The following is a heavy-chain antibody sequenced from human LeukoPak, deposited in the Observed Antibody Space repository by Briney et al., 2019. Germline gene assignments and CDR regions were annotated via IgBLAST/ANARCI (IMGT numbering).Heavy chain of an antibody. CDR1: GFTFSSYS. Sequence: GGSLRLSCAASGFTFSSYSMNWVRQAPGKGLEWVSSISSSSSYINYADSVKGRFTISRDNAKNSLYLQMNSLRAEDTAVHYCARGQIPFYYYMDVWGKGTTVTVSS. CDR3: ARGQIPFYYYMDV. V-gene: IGHV3-21*01. CDR2: ISSSSSYI. J-gene: IGHJ6*03. D-gene: IGHD2-2*02.